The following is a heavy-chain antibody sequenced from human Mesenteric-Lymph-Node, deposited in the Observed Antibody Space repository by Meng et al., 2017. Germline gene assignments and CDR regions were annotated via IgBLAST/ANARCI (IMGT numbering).Heavy chain of an antibody. J-gene: IGHJ3*02. V-gene: IGHV1-46*01. CDR3: ARGRYYYDSSGYAFDI. D-gene: IGHD3-22*01. CDR2: INPSGGST. CDR1: GYTFTSYY. Sequence: ASVKVSCKASGYTFTSYYMHWVRQAPGQGLEWMGIINPSGGSTSYAQKFQGRVTMTRDTSTSTVYMELSSLRSEDTAVYYCARGRYYYDSSGYAFDIWGQGTMVTVSS.